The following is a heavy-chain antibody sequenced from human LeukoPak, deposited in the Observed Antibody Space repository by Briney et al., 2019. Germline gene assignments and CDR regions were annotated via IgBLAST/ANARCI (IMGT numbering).Heavy chain of an antibody. D-gene: IGHD6-19*01. J-gene: IGHJ4*02. V-gene: IGHV3-23*01. CDR2: ISGSGGST. CDR1: GFTYSSYA. Sequence: GGSLRLSCAASGFTYSSYAMSWVRQAPGKGLEWVSAISGSGGSTYYADSLKGRFTISRDNSKNTVYLQMNSLRVEDTAVYYCAKTTTGYSSGRYPGWPADYWGQGTLVTVSS. CDR3: AKTTTGYSSGRYPGWPADY.